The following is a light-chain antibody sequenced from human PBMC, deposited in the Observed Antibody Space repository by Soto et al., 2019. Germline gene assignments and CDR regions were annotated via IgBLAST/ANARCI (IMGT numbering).Light chain of an antibody. CDR2: EGT. CDR1: SSDVGTYNL. Sequence: QSVLTQPASVSGSPGQSITISCTGTSSDVGTYNLVSWYQHHPGKAPKLILYEGTKRPSGVSNRFSGSTSGNTASLTISGLQADDQTDYYCCSYAGYNTYVFGTGTKLTVL. CDR3: CSYAGYNTYV. V-gene: IGLV2-23*01. J-gene: IGLJ1*01.